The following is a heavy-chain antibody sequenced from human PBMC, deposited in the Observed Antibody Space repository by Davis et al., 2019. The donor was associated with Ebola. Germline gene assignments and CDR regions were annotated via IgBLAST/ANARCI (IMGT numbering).Heavy chain of an antibody. CDR1: GGSFSGYY. Sequence: GSLRLSCAVYGGSFSGYYWSWIRQPPGKGLEWIGEINHSGSTNYNPSLKSRVTISVDTSKNQFSLKLSSVTAADTAVYYCARGYGDYQVDAFDIWGQGTMVTVSS. CDR2: INHSGST. CDR3: ARGYGDYQVDAFDI. J-gene: IGHJ3*02. D-gene: IGHD4-17*01. V-gene: IGHV4-34*01.